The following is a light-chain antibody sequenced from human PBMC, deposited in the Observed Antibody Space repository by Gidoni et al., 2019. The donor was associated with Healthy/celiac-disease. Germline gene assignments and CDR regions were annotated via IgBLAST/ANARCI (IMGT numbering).Light chain of an antibody. CDR1: SSDVGSYNL. J-gene: IGLJ2*01. CDR3: CSYAGSDVV. CDR2: EGS. Sequence: QSALTQPASVSGSPGQSITISCTGTSSDVGSYNLVPWYQQHPGKAHKLMIYEGSKRPPGVSNRFSGSKSGNTASLTISGLQAEDEADYYCCSYAGSDVVFGGGTKLTVL. V-gene: IGLV2-23*01.